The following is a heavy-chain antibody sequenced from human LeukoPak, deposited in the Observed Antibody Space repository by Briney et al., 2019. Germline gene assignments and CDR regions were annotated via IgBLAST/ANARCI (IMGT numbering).Heavy chain of an antibody. CDR1: GYTFISYG. D-gene: IGHD3-10*01. V-gene: IGHV1-18*04. CDR2: ISGYNGDT. Sequence: ASVNVSCKASGYTFISYGITWVRQAPGQGLEWMGWISGYNGDTNYAQKLQGRVTMTTDTSTSAAYMELRRLRSDDTAVYYCARGRRGGYNFDYWGQGTLVTVSS. J-gene: IGHJ4*02. CDR3: ARGRRGGYNFDY.